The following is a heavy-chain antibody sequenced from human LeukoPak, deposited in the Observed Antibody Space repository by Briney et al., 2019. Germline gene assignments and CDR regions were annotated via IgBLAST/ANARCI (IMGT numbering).Heavy chain of an antibody. CDR2: INPNSGGT. Sequence: ASVTVSFKASGYTFTGYYMHWVRQAPGQGLEWMGWINPNSGGTNYAQKFQGRVTMTRDTSISTAYMELSRLRSDDTAVYYCARAGSSSWTTWFDPWGQGTLVTVSS. CDR1: GYTFTGYY. D-gene: IGHD6-13*01. J-gene: IGHJ5*02. CDR3: ARAGSSSWTTWFDP. V-gene: IGHV1-2*02.